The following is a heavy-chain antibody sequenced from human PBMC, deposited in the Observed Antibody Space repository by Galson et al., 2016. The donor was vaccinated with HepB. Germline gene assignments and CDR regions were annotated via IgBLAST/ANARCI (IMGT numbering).Heavy chain of an antibody. CDR2: INAADGHT. CDR3: ARRHYDESADL. CDR1: GYSLTRTG. D-gene: IGHD4-17*01. V-gene: IGHV1-18*01. J-gene: IGHJ4*02. Sequence: SVKVSCKASGYSLTRTGISWVRQAPGQGLEWMGWINAADGHTKYTQKIQDRVTMTTDTSTNTAYMDLRSLRSDDTAVYYCARRHYDESADLWGQGTLVTVSS.